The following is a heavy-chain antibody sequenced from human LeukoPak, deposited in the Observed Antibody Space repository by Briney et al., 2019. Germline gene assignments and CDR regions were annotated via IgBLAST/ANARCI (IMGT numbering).Heavy chain of an antibody. CDR3: ARSEHSSSSFDY. CDR2: ISSSSTNI. D-gene: IGHD6-6*01. J-gene: IGHJ4*02. CDR1: GFTLSSYS. V-gene: IGHV3-21*01. Sequence: GGSLRLSCAASGFTLSSYSMNWVRQAPGKGLEWVSYISSSSTNIYYADSVKGRFTISRDNARNSLYLQMNSLRAEDTAIYYCARSEHSSSSFDYWGQRTLVTVSS.